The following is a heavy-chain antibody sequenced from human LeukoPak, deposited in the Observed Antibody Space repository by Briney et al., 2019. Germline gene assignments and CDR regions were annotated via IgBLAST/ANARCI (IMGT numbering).Heavy chain of an antibody. Sequence: SQTLSLTCSISGDSVSSNIAAWNWIRQSPSRGLEGLGRTYYRSKWYSDDAVSVKSRISINPDTSKNQFSLQLNSMTPEDTAMYYCARYSLAEAGALDSWGQGTLVTVSS. CDR2: TYYRSKWYS. V-gene: IGHV6-1*01. D-gene: IGHD6-19*01. CDR3: ARYSLAEAGALDS. CDR1: GDSVSSNIAA. J-gene: IGHJ4*02.